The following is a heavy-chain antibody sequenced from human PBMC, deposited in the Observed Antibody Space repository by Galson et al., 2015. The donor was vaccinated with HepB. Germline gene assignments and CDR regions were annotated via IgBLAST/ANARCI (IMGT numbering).Heavy chain of an antibody. D-gene: IGHD6-13*01. CDR2: IFYSGST. V-gene: IGHV4-39*01. J-gene: IGHJ6*03. CDR3: ARGTAAGTGYYMDV. CDR1: GGSINRSTYY. Sequence: ETLSLTCTASGGSINRSTYYWVWIRQPPGKGLEWIGSIFYSGSTYYNPSLKSRVAISVETSNNQFSLKLTSVNAADTAVYYCARGTAAGTGYYMDVWGKGTTVTVS.